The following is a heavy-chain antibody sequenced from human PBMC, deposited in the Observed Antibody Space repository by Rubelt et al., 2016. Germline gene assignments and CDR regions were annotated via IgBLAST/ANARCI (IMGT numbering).Heavy chain of an antibody. D-gene: IGHD5-24*01. V-gene: IGHV4-34*01. CDR1: GGSFSGYY. J-gene: IGHJ4*02. Sequence: QVQLQQWGAGLLKPSETLSLTCAVYGGSFSGYYWSWIRQAPGKGLEWIGEINHSGSTNYNPSLKSRVTISLDTSKNQFSRELSFVTAADTAVYYCRRDGYHNGGYYFDYWGQGTPVTVSS. CDR3: RRDGYHNGGYYFDY. CDR2: INHSGST.